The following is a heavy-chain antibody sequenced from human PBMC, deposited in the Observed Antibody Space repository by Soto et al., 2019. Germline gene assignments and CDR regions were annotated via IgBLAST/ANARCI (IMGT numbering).Heavy chain of an antibody. CDR1: RDFFKEHDY. CDR3: VRVSPGWNFDY. CDR2: IRPWNGDA. Sequence: QVRLVQSGAEVQKPGASVKVSCKAPRDFFKEHDYLHWLREAPGQGLEWTGWIRPWNGDATYAQKFQGRLTLSRDMSIDTMYFDLTSLTSDDTAVYYCVRVSPGWNFDYWGQGTPLTVSS. J-gene: IGHJ4*02. V-gene: IGHV1-2*02. D-gene: IGHD6-19*01.